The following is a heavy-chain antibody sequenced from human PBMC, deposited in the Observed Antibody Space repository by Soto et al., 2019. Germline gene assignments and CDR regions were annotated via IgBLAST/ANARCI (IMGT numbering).Heavy chain of an antibody. CDR1: GFTFSSYG. V-gene: IGHV3-30*18. CDR3: AKDVLRFLEWLLIGDDYYYGMDV. Sequence: GGARRLSCAASGFTFSSYGMHWVRQAPGKGLEWVAVISYDGSNKYYADSVKGRFTISRDNSKNTLYLQMNSLRAEDTAVYYCAKDVLRFLEWLLIGDDYYYGMDVWGQGTTVTAP. CDR2: ISYDGSNK. J-gene: IGHJ6*02. D-gene: IGHD3-3*01.